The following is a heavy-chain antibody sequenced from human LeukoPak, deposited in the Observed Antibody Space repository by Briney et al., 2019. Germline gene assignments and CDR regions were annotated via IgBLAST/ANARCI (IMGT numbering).Heavy chain of an antibody. CDR2: VFNSGST. CDR1: DDSINSDDYS. V-gene: IGHV4-30-2*01. Sequence: SETLSLTCAVSDDSINSDDYSWSWIRQPPGKALEWIGYVFNSGSTYYNPSLKSRGTISLDKSKNQFSLKLNSVTAADTAVYYCARDEHGDFQGFDYWGQGTRVTVSS. D-gene: IGHD4-17*01. J-gene: IGHJ4*02. CDR3: ARDEHGDFQGFDY.